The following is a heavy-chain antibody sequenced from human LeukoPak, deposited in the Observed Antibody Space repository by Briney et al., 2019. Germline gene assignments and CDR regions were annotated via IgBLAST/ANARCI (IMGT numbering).Heavy chain of an antibody. CDR2: IYYSGNT. CDR3: AETNDSSGYYFEY. D-gene: IGHD3-22*01. CDR1: GSSISSSY. Sequence: SETLSLTCTVSGSSISSSYWSWIRQPPGKGLEWIGYIYYSGNTNSNPSLKSRVTISVDTSKKQFSLKLSSVTAADTAVYYCAETNDSSGYYFEYWGQGTLVTVSS. V-gene: IGHV4-59*01. J-gene: IGHJ4*02.